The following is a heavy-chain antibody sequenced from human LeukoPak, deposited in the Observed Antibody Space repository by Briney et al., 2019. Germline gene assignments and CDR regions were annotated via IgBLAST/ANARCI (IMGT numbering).Heavy chain of an antibody. V-gene: IGHV3-49*04. CDR3: ARELSGSYYDFDY. D-gene: IGHD1-26*01. CDR1: GFTFGDYA. Sequence: GGSLRLSCTASGFTFGDYAVSWVRQAPGKGLEWVGFIRTKAYGGTTEYAASVKGRFTISRDDSKSIVYLQMNCLKTEDTAVYYCARELSGSYYDFDYWGQGTLVTVSS. J-gene: IGHJ4*02. CDR2: IRTKAYGGTT.